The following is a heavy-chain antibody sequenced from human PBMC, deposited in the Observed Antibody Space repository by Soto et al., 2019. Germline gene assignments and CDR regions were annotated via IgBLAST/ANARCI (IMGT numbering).Heavy chain of an antibody. D-gene: IGHD6-6*01. CDR2: IIPLFSTT. CDR3: ARDGNLSSSYGDFDY. Sequence: QVELVQSGAEVKKPGSSVRVSCKASGGAFNNYGFTWVRQASGQGLEWRGQIIPLFSTTHYAQKFQGRVSITAAGSTSTVHMELSSLTSEDTAVYYCARDGNLSSSYGDFDYWGQGTLVIVSS. V-gene: IGHV1-69*01. J-gene: IGHJ4*02. CDR1: GGAFNNYG.